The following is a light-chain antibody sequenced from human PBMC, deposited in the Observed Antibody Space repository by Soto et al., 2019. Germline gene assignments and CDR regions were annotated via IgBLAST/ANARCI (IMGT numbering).Light chain of an antibody. CDR1: SSNIGAGYD. Sequence: QSALTQPPSVSGAPGQRVTISCTGSSSNIGAGYDVHWYQQLPGTAPKLLIYGNSNRPSGVPDRFSGSKSGTSAPLAIPGLQAGDEADYYCQFYASRLTGYVFGPRTKVTV. CDR2: GNS. CDR3: QFYASRLTGYV. V-gene: IGLV1-40*01. J-gene: IGLJ1*01.